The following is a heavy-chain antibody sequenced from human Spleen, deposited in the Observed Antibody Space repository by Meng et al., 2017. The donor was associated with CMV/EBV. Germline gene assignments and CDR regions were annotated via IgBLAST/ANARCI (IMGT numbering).Heavy chain of an antibody. Sequence: KGSGGNLRTCAINWVRQAPGKGLEWMGTIIPMGETAIYTQKFRGRVTITGDESTTTAHMEISGLTSEDTAVYYCATDGPGGGSYCLYWGQGTLVTVSS. J-gene: IGHJ4*02. V-gene: IGHV1-69*11. CDR2: IIPMGETA. D-gene: IGHD3-10*01. CDR1: GGNLRTCA. CDR3: ATDGPGGGSYCLY.